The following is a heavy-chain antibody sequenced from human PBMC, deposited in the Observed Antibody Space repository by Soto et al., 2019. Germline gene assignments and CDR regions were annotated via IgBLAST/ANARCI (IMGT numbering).Heavy chain of an antibody. CDR2: IYPGDSHT. Sequence: LGESRKISCKGSGYTFASYWIGWLRQRPGKVLEWMGIIYPGDSHTRYSPSFQGQVTISADKSISTAYLQWSRLKASDTAMYYCARHARQLLSEPPHVFHIWGQATKVTLSS. J-gene: IGHJ6*02. V-gene: IGHV5-51*01. CDR3: ARHARQLLSEPPHVFHI. CDR1: GYTFASYW. D-gene: IGHD3-10*02.